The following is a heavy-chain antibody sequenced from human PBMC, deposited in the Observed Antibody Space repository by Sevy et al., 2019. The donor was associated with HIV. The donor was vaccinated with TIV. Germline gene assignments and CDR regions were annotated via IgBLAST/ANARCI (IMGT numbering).Heavy chain of an antibody. CDR1: GFTFSAYA. J-gene: IGHJ4*02. CDR3: ARGGYYYDNAAYYAFDS. V-gene: IGHV3-33*01. D-gene: IGHD3-22*01. Sequence: GGSLRLSCTTSGFTFSAYAMHWVRKAPGKGLEWVAIIWSDGAYQYHGDSVKGRFTISRDNSKKTLYLQMNSLSVEDTAVYYCARGGYYYDNAAYYAFDSWGQGTLVTVSS. CDR2: IWSDGAYQ.